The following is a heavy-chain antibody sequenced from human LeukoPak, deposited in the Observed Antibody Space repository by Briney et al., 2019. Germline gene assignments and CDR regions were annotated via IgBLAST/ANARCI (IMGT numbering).Heavy chain of an antibody. D-gene: IGHD3-22*01. J-gene: IGHJ4*01. Sequence: GESLKISCRGSGYKFSSYWIGWVRQMPGKGLEWRGIIYPGDSDTRYSPSFQGQVAISADKSISTAYLEWSSLKASDTAIFYCARWGSSGAYYFDYWGHGTLVTVSS. CDR2: IYPGDSDT. V-gene: IGHV5-51*01. CDR1: GYKFSSYW. CDR3: ARWGSSGAYYFDY.